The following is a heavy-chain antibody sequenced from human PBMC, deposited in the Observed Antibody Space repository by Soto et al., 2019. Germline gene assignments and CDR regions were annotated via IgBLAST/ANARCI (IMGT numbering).Heavy chain of an antibody. Sequence: CAAADFAFDEYAMHWVRQAPGKGLEWVSGISWNSGAIDYADSVKGRFTVSRDNVKKSLHLQMNSLRPEDTAFYYCVKGFYDSFDIWGQGTMVTVSS. J-gene: IGHJ3*02. D-gene: IGHD3-9*01. CDR1: DFAFDEYA. CDR3: VKGFYDSFDI. CDR2: ISWNSGAI. V-gene: IGHV3-9*01.